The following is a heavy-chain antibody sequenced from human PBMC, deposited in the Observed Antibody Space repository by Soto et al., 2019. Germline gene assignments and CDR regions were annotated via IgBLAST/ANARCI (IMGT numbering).Heavy chain of an antibody. D-gene: IGHD6-19*01. Sequence: AGGSLRISCAASGFTFSNAWMSWVRQAPGKGLEWVGRIKSKTDGGTTDYAAPVKDRFTISRDDSKKTLYLQMNRLKIEDTAVYYCTTDPSGIAVAGHYYYGTDVWGQGT. J-gene: IGHJ6*02. CDR3: TTDPSGIAVAGHYYYGTDV. CDR2: IKSKTDGGTT. V-gene: IGHV3-15*01. CDR1: GFTFSNAW.